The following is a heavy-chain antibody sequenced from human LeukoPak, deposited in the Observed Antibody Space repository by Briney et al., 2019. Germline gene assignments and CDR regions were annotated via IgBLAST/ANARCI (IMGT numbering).Heavy chain of an antibody. Sequence: GGSLRLSCAASGFTFSSYAMSWVRQAPGKGLEWVSAISGSGGSTYYADSVKGRFTISRDNSKNTLYLQMNSLRAEDTAVYYCAKPSGYYGSGSYFSWGQGTLVTVSS. CDR3: AKPSGYYGSGSYFS. CDR2: ISGSGGST. D-gene: IGHD3-10*01. V-gene: IGHV3-23*01. J-gene: IGHJ5*02. CDR1: GFTFSSYA.